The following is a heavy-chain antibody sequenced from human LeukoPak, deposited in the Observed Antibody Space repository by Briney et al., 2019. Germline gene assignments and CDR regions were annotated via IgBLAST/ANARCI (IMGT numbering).Heavy chain of an antibody. CDR2: IYYSGST. J-gene: IGHJ4*02. V-gene: IGHV4-59*01. Sequence: SETLSLTCTVAGGSISSYDGGWIRQPPGEGLGWGGYIYYSGSTNYNPSLKSRVTISVDTSKNQFSLKLSSVTAADTAVYYCARGGYYDSSGYYTFDYWGQGTLVTVSS. CDR3: ARGGYYDSSGYYTFDY. D-gene: IGHD3-22*01. CDR1: GGSISSYD.